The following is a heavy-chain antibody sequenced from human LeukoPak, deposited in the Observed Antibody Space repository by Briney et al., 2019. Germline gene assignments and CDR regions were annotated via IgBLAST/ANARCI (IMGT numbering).Heavy chain of an antibody. J-gene: IGHJ4*02. CDR2: ISYDGSNK. CDR1: GVTFSSYA. CDR3: ARDSSSWLASSTNSFDY. D-gene: IGHD6-13*01. V-gene: IGHV3-30*04. Sequence: GGSLILSCAASGVTFSSYAMHWGRQAPGKGRQGGAVISYDGSNKNYAESAKGRFTISRDNSKNTLYLQMSSLRAEDTAVYYCARDSSSWLASSTNSFDYWGQGTLVTVSS.